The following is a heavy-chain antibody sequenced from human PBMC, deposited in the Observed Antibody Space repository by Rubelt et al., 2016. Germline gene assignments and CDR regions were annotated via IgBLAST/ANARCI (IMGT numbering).Heavy chain of an antibody. J-gene: IGHJ3*02. V-gene: IGHV4-59*01. CDR3: ARDCTEGVSLNTIGDAFDI. D-gene: IGHD3-9*01. Sequence: QVQLQESGPGLVKPSETLSLTCTVSGGSISSYYWSWIRQPPGKGLEWIGYIYYNASTNSHPSISGRVTRSVDRAKNQFSLKLRSGTDADTAGYYCARDCTEGVSLNTIGDAFDIWGQGTMVTVSS. CDR2: IYYNAST. CDR1: GGSISSYY.